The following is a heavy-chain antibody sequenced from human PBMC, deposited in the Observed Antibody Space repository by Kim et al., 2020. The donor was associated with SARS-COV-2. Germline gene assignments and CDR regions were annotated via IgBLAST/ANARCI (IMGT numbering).Heavy chain of an antibody. Sequence: GRVGNYGESVRGRFSISRDDAENSLYLQMNSLRAEDTAVYYCAREPSAESSWGQGTLVIVSS. V-gene: IGHV3-7*01. CDR3: AREPSAESS. J-gene: IGHJ4*02. CDR2: GRVG.